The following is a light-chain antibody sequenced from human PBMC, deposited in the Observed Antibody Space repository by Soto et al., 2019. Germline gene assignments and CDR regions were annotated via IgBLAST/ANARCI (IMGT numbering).Light chain of an antibody. J-gene: IGLJ1*01. CDR3: CSYAGSYHV. CDR1: SSDVGGYNY. V-gene: IGLV2-11*01. CDR2: DVS. Sequence: QSALTQPRSVSGSPGQSVTISCTGTSSDVGGYNYVSWYQQHPGKAPKLMIYDVSKRPSGVPDRFSGSKSCNTASLTISGLQAEEEPDYFCCSYAGSYHVFGTGTKVTVL.